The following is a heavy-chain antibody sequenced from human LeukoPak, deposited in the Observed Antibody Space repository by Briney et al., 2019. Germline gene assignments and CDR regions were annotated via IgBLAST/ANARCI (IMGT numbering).Heavy chain of an antibody. CDR2: INHSGST. D-gene: IGHD2-15*01. CDR1: GGSFSGYY. J-gene: IGHJ4*02. Sequence: SETLSLTCAVYGGSFSGYYWSWIRQPPGKGLEWIGEINHSGSTNYNPSLKSRVTISVDTSKNQFSLKLSSVTAADTAVYYCARKRGWLGYCSGGSCYSGYFDYWGQGTLVIVSS. CDR3: ARKRGWLGYCSGGSCYSGYFDY. V-gene: IGHV4-34*01.